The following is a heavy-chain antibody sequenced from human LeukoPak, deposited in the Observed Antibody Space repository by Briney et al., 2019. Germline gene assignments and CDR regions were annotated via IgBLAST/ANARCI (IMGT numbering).Heavy chain of an antibody. V-gene: IGHV3-53*04. Sequence: GGSLRLSCAASGFTVSSNYMSWVRQAPGEGLEWVSVIYSGGSTYYADSVKGRFTISRHNSENTLYLQMDSLKPEDTAVYYCAREYSSSRSGAFDVWGQGTMVSVSS. CDR1: GFTVSSNY. J-gene: IGHJ3*01. CDR2: IYSGGST. D-gene: IGHD6-13*01. CDR3: AREYSSSRSGAFDV.